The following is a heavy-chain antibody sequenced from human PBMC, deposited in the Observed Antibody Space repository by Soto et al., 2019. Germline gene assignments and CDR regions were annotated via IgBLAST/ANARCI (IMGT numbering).Heavy chain of an antibody. V-gene: IGHV1-69-2*01. CDR1: GYTFTDYY. J-gene: IGHJ6*02. CDR3: ATSQGRGSGSYYKNYYYYGMDV. Sequence: ASVKVSCKVSGYTFTDYYMHWVQQAPGKGLEWMGLVDPEYGETIYAEKFQGRVTITAXTXXDXXXMXLSXLRXEDTAVYYCATSQGRGSGSYYKNYYYYGMDVWGQ. CDR2: VDPEYGET. D-gene: IGHD3-10*01.